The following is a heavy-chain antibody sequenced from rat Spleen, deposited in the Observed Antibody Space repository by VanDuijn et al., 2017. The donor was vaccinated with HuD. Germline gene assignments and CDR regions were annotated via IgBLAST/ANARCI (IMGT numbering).Heavy chain of an antibody. CDR1: GFTFNNYW. J-gene: IGHJ2*01. Sequence: EVQLVESGGGLVQPGRSLKLSCVASGFTFNNYWMSWIRQAPGKGLEWFASITNTGGSIYYPDSVKGRFTISRDNAQNTLYLQMNSLRSEDTATYYCTRDNNYDYFDYWGQGVMVTVSS. V-gene: IGHV5-31*01. CDR2: ITNTGGSI. D-gene: IGHD1-10*01. CDR3: TRDNNYDYFDY.